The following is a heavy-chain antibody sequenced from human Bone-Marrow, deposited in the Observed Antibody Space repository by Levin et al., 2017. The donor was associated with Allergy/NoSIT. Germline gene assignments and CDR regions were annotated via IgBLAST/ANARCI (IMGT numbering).Heavy chain of an antibody. Sequence: SETLSLTCTVSGGSISSYYWSWIRQPPGKGLEWIGYIYYSGSTNYNPSLKSRVTISVDTSKNQFSLKLSSVTAADTAVYYCARDTGDYSSSWYGGGMDVWGQGTTVTVSS. J-gene: IGHJ6*02. D-gene: IGHD6-13*01. CDR1: GGSISSYY. CDR3: ARDTGDYSSSWYGGGMDV. V-gene: IGHV4-59*01. CDR2: IYYSGST.